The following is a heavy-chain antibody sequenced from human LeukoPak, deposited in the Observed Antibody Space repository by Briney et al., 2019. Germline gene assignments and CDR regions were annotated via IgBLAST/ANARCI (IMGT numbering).Heavy chain of an antibody. CDR3: AKGYDFPGTYFDY. CDR2: ISGSGGST. V-gene: IGHV3-23*01. CDR1: GFTFSGYA. D-gene: IGHD2/OR15-2a*01. Sequence: GGSLRLSCAASGFTFSGYAMSWVRQAPGKGLEWVSAISGSGGSTYYADSVKGRFTISRDNSKNTLYLQMNSLRAEDTAVYYCAKGYDFPGTYFDYWGQGTLVTVSS. J-gene: IGHJ4*02.